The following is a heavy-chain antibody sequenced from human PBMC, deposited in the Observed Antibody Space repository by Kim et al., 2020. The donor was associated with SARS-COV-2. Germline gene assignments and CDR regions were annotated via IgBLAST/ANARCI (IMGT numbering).Heavy chain of an antibody. V-gene: IGHV1-69*01. Sequence: NYAPKFQGRVTITADESTSTAYMELSSLRSEDTAVYYCARDELRYSGYDYWGQGTLVTVSS. J-gene: IGHJ4*02. CDR3: ARDELRYSGYDY. D-gene: IGHD5-12*01.